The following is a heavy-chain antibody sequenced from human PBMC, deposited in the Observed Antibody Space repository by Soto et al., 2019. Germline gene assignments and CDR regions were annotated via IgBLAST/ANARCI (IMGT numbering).Heavy chain of an antibody. J-gene: IGHJ4*01. V-gene: IGHV3-30-3*01. CDR3: ARHPNLYCSGTDGYVY. Sequence: GGSLRLSCAASGFTFSSYAMHWVRQAPGKGLEWVAVISYDGSNKYYADSVKGRFTISRDNARNSLFLQMSSLRAEDTAVYYCARHPNLYCSGTDGYVYWGHGTLVTVSS. D-gene: IGHD2-15*01. CDR1: GFTFSSYA. CDR2: ISYDGSNK.